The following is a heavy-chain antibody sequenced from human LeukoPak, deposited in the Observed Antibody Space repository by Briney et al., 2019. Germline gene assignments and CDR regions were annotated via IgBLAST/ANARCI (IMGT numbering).Heavy chain of an antibody. CDR3: ARDRGVVVPAEFYYYYYMDV. V-gene: IGHV1-2*02. D-gene: IGHD2-2*01. Sequence: ASVKVSCKASGYTFTGYYMHWVRQAPGQGLEWIGWINPNSGGTNYAQKFQGRVTMTRDTSISTAYMELSRLRSDNTAVYYCARDRGVVVPAEFYYYYYMDVWGKGTTVTVSS. J-gene: IGHJ6*03. CDR1: GYTFTGYY. CDR2: INPNSGGT.